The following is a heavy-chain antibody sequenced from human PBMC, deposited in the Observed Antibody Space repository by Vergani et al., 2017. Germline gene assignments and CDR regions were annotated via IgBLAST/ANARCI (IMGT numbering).Heavy chain of an antibody. J-gene: IGHJ6*03. D-gene: IGHD2-21*01. CDR1: GGSISTFY. Sequence: QVQLQESGPGLVKPSETLSLSCIISGGSISTFYWSWIRQPPGKGLEWIGYVFHSGSTNYSPSLKSRVTISLDTSKSQLSLRLTSVTAADTAVYYCARASHCINCYSEGPNGPGYYYMDVWGKGTTVTVSS. CDR2: VFHSGST. CDR3: ARASHCINCYSEGPNGPGYYYMDV. V-gene: IGHV4-59*01.